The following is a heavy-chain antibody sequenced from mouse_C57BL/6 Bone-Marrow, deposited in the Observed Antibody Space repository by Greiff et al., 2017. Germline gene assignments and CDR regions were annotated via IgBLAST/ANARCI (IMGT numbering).Heavy chain of an antibody. D-gene: IGHD1-1*01. CDR1: GYTFTDHT. J-gene: IGHJ2*01. V-gene: IGHV1-78*01. CDR2: IYPRDGST. CDR3: ARSLITTVVAVYYFDY. Sequence: VKLQESDAELVKPGASVKISCKVSGYTFTDHTIHWMKQRPEQGLEWIGYIYPRDGSTKYNEKFKGKATLTADKSSSTAYMQLNSLTSEDSAVYFCARSLITTVVAVYYFDYWGQGTTLTVSS.